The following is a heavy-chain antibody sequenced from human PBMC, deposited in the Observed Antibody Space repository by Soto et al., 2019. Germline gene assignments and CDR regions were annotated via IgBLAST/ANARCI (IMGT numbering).Heavy chain of an antibody. V-gene: IGHV3-30*18. Sequence: PGGSLRLSCAASGFTFSSYGMHWVRQAPGKGLEWVAVISYDGSNKYYADSVKGRFTISRDNSKNTLYLQMNSLRAEDTAVYYCANGYSGYDYSPIFDYWGQGTLVTVSS. CDR3: ANGYSGYDYSPIFDY. J-gene: IGHJ4*02. CDR1: GFTFSSYG. D-gene: IGHD5-12*01. CDR2: ISYDGSNK.